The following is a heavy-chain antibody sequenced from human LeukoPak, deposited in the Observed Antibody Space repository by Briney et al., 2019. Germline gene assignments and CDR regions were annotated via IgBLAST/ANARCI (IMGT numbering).Heavy chain of an antibody. CDR2: NYHSGST. J-gene: IGHJ4*02. D-gene: IGHD5-24*01. CDR3: ATLMATIDY. CDR1: GYSISSGYY. V-gene: IGHV4-38-2*01. Sequence: SETLSLTCAVSGYSISSGYYWGWSRQPAGEGLGWIGINYHSGSTYYNPSLKSRITISVDTSKNQFSLKLSSVTAADTAVYYCATLMATIDYWGQGTLVTVSS.